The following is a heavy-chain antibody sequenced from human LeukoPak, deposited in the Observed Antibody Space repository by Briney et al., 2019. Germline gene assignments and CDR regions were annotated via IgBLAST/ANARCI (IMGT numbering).Heavy chain of an antibody. Sequence: GESLRLSCAASGFTFSSYAMHWVRQAPGKGLEWVAVIPYDGSNKYYANSVKGRFTISRDNAQNTLFLQMTSLITTDTAVYDCSRWLYSSGWAIDYWGERTLGTVSS. D-gene: IGHD6-19*01. V-gene: IGHV3-30*04. CDR3: SRWLYSSGWAIDY. CDR1: GFTFSSYA. CDR2: IPYDGSNK. J-gene: IGHJ4*02.